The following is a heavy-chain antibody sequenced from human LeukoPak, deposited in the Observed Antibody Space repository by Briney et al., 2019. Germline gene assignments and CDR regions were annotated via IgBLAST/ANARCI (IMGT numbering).Heavy chain of an antibody. CDR3: ARGGASLYCSSTSCHLDY. Sequence: GGSLRLSCAASGFTVSSNYMSWVRQAPGKGLEWVSVIYSGGSTYYADSVKGRFTISRDNSKNTLHLQMNSLRAEDTAVYYCARGGASLYCSSTSCHLDYWGQGTLVTVSS. D-gene: IGHD2-2*01. CDR1: GFTVSSNY. V-gene: IGHV3-66*02. CDR2: IYSGGST. J-gene: IGHJ4*02.